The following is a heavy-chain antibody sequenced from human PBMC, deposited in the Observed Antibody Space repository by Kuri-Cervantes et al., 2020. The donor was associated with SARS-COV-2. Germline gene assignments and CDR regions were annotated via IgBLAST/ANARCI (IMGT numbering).Heavy chain of an antibody. Sequence: GGSLRLSCAVSGFTVSANYMTWVRQPPGKGLEWVSVIYSGGTTYYADSVKGRFTISRDNSKNTLYLQMNSLRAEDTAVYYCARVPALYDFSYAFDIWGQGTMVTVSS. CDR1: GFTVSANY. CDR3: ARVPALYDFSYAFDI. CDR2: IYSGGTT. D-gene: IGHD3-3*01. V-gene: IGHV3-66*02. J-gene: IGHJ3*02.